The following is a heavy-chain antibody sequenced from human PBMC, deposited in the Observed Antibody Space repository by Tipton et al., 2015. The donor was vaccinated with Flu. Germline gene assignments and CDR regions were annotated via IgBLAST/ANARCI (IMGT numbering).Heavy chain of an antibody. CDR1: GFSFSSHW. Sequence: QLVQSGAEVKKPGESLKISCRGSGFSFSSHWIAWVRQTPEKGLEWMGIIYPGKSDARYSPSFQGQVTISADTSIDTAYLQWSSLKASDTALYYCAKQVSSAAAVTYDYWGQGTLVTVSS. V-gene: IGHV5-51*01. J-gene: IGHJ4*02. D-gene: IGHD6-25*01. CDR2: IYPGKSDA. CDR3: AKQVSSAAAVTYDY.